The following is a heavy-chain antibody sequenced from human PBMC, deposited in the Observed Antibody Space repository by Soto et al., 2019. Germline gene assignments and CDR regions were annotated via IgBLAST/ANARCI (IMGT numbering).Heavy chain of an antibody. Sequence: QVQLQESGPGLVKPSETLSLTCTVSGGSVSSGSYYWSWIRQPPGKGLEWIGYIYYSGRTNYNPSLKSRVTISVDTSKNQFSLKLSSVTAADTAVYYCARRRVDTAMASGFQHWGQGTLVTVSS. J-gene: IGHJ1*01. CDR2: IYYSGRT. CDR1: GGSVSSGSYY. V-gene: IGHV4-61*01. D-gene: IGHD5-18*01. CDR3: ARRRVDTAMASGFQH.